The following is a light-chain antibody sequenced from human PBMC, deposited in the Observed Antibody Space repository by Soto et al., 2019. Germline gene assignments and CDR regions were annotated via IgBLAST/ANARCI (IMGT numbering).Light chain of an antibody. CDR2: NNN. Sequence: QSVLTQPPSASGSPGQPVTISCSGSSTNIGSSYVYWYQQLPGTAPKLLMYNNNQRPSGVPDRVSGSKSGASASLAISGLRSEDEGDYYCAAWDESLSGYVFGTGTKVTVL. V-gene: IGLV1-47*02. CDR3: AAWDESLSGYV. J-gene: IGLJ1*01. CDR1: STNIGSSY.